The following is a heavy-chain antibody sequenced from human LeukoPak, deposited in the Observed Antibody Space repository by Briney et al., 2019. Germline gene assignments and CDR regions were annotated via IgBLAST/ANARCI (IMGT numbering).Heavy chain of an antibody. CDR1: GGSISSGGYY. D-gene: IGHD1-26*01. CDR2: IHYSGST. CDR3: ARERLVGATPFDY. V-gene: IGHV4-31*03. J-gene: IGHJ4*02. Sequence: SQTLSLTCTVSGGSISSGGYYWSWIRQHPGKGLEWIGYIHYSGSTYYNPSLKSRVTISVDTSKNQFSLKLSSVTAADTAVYYCARERLVGATPFDYWGQGTLVTVSS.